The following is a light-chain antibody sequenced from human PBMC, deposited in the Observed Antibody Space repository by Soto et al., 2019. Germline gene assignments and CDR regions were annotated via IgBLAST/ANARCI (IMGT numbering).Light chain of an antibody. J-gene: IGLJ1*01. CDR1: SSDVGAYNF. CDR3: SSHAGTNSPFV. CDR2: DVS. V-gene: IGLV2-8*01. Sequence: QSVLTQPPSASGSPGQSVTISCTGTSSDVGAYNFVSWYQQHPGKAPKLMIYDVSKRPSWVPDRFSASKSGNTASLTVSGLQAEDEADYYCSSHAGTNSPFVFGTGTKLTVL.